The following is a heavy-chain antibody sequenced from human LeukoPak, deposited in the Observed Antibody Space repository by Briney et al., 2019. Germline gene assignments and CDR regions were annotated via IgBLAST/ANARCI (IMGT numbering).Heavy chain of an antibody. V-gene: IGHV3-23*01. J-gene: IGHJ4*02. CDR3: AKERGYYDSSGYPGDY. CDR2: ISGSGGST. D-gene: IGHD3-22*01. CDR1: GFTFSSYA. Sequence: GGSLRLSCAASGFTFSSYAMSWVRQAPGKGLEWVSAISGSGGSTYYADSVKGRFTISRDNSKNTLYLQMNSLRAEDTAVYYCAKERGYYDSSGYPGDYWGQGTLVTVSS.